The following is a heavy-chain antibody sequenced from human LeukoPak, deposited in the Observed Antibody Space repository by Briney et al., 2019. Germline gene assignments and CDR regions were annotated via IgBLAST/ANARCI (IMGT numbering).Heavy chain of an antibody. CDR2: INHSGST. Sequence: PSETLSLTCAVYGGSFSGYYWSWIRQPPGKGLEWIGEINHSGSTNYNPSLKSRVTISIDTPKNQFSLKLTSVTAADTAVYYCARNGGSYSFDYWGQGTLVTVSS. V-gene: IGHV4-34*01. J-gene: IGHJ4*02. CDR3: ARNGGSYSFDY. CDR1: GGSFSGYY. D-gene: IGHD1-26*01.